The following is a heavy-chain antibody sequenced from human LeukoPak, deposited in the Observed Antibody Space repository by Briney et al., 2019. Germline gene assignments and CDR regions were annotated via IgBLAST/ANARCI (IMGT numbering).Heavy chain of an antibody. CDR3: ARDYYDSSGYYEDY. D-gene: IGHD3-22*01. J-gene: IGHJ4*02. V-gene: IGHV1-18*01. CDR2: ISAYNGNT. CDR1: GYTFTSYG. Sequence: ASVTVSCKASGYTFTSYGISWVRQAPGQGLEWMGWISAYNGNTNYAQKLQGRVTMTTDTSTSTAYMELRSLRSDDTAVYYCARDYYDSSGYYEDYWGQGTLVTVSS.